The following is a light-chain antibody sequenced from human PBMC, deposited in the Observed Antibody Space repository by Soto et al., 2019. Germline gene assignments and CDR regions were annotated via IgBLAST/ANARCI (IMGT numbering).Light chain of an antibody. V-gene: IGKV1-8*01. CDR3: QQYYSYPRT. J-gene: IGKJ1*01. CDR2: AAS. Sequence: AILMTQSPSSLSASPGDRVTITCRASQGISSHLAWYQQKPGKAPNLLTYAASTLQSGVPSRFSGSGSGTDFTLTISCLQSEDFATYYCQQYYSYPRTFGQGTKVDIK. CDR1: QGISSH.